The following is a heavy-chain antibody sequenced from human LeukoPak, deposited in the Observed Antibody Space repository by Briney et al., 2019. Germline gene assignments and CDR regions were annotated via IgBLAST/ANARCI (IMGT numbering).Heavy chain of an antibody. CDR3: AKALFGEQWLVRKGYYYYGMDV. Sequence: PGGSLRLSCAASGFTFSSYAMSWVRQAPGKGLEWVSAISGSGGSTYYADSVKGRFTISRDNSKNTLYLQMNSLRAEDTAVYYCAKALFGEQWLVRKGYYYYGMDVWGQGTTVTVSS. CDR1: GFTFSSYA. J-gene: IGHJ6*02. D-gene: IGHD6-19*01. CDR2: ISGSGGST. V-gene: IGHV3-23*01.